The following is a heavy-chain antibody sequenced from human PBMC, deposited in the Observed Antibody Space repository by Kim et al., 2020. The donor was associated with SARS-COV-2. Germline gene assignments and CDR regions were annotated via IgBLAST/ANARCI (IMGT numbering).Heavy chain of an antibody. V-gene: IGHV3-23*03. CDR1: GFTFSSYA. CDR2: IYSGGSST. CDR3: AKDRGYFDY. Sequence: GGSLRLSCAASGFTFSSYAMSWVRQAPGKGLEWVSVIYSGGSSTYYADSVKGRFTISRDNSKNTLYLQMNSLRAEDTAVYYCAKDRGYFDYWGQGTLVTV. D-gene: IGHD3-10*01. J-gene: IGHJ4*02.